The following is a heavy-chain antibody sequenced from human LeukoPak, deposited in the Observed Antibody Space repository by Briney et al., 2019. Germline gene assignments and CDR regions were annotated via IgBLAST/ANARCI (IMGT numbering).Heavy chain of an antibody. Sequence: PGGSLRLSCAASGFTFSSYAMHWVRQAPGKGLEWVSSISHTGGSPYYADSVKGRFTVSRDNSENTLYLQMNSLTVDDTAIYYCAKNADRGAYCRGGSCYPYYYYYMDVWGTGTTVTISS. CDR3: AKNADRGAYCRGGSCYPYYYYYMDV. CDR1: GFTFSSYA. J-gene: IGHJ6*03. V-gene: IGHV3-23*01. CDR2: ISHTGGSP. D-gene: IGHD2-15*01.